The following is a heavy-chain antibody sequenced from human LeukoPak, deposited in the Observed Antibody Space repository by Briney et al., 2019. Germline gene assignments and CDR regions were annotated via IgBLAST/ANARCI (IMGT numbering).Heavy chain of an antibody. CDR2: ISGSGGRP. CDR3: ARHPEPGYCSSTSCHESYFDY. CDR1: GFTFSNAW. J-gene: IGHJ4*02. V-gene: IGHV3-23*01. Sequence: AGGSLRLSCAASGFTFSNAWMSWVRQAPGKGLEWVSAISGSGGRPYYADSVKGRFTISRDNSKNTLYLQMNSLRAEDTAVYYCARHPEPGYCSSTSCHESYFDYWGQGTLVTVSS. D-gene: IGHD2-2*01.